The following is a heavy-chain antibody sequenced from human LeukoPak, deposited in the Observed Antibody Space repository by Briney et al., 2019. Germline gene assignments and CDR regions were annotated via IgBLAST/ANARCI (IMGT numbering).Heavy chain of an antibody. J-gene: IGHJ5*01. CDR3: ATDGMVRGPDAWFDS. D-gene: IGHD3-10*01. V-gene: IGHV4-39*07. Sequence: SETLSLTCTVSGGSISSSSYYWGWIRQPPGKGLEWIGSIYYSGSTNYNPSLKSRVTMSVDTSKNQFSLKLSSVTAADTAVYYCATDGMVRGPDAWFDSWGQGTLVTVSS. CDR1: GGSISSSSYY. CDR2: IYYSGST.